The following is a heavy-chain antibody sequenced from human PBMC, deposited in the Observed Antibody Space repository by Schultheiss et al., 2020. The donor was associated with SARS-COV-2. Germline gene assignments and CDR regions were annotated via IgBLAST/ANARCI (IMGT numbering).Heavy chain of an antibody. CDR1: GFTFSSYA. D-gene: IGHD2-15*01. Sequence: GGSLRLSCAASGFTFSSYAMSWVRQAPGKGLEWVSAIRGSGGSTYYADSVKGRFTISRDNSKNTLYLQMNSLRAEDTAVYYCAKDKLCSGGSCILLGWFDPWGQGTLVTVSS. CDR2: IRGSGGST. V-gene: IGHV3-23*01. CDR3: AKDKLCSGGSCILLGWFDP. J-gene: IGHJ5*02.